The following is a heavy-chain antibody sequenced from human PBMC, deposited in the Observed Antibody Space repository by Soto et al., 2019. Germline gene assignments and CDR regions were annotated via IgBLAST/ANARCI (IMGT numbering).Heavy chain of an antibody. V-gene: IGHV1-69*08. J-gene: IGHJ4*02. CDR3: TRDWEITVSTWSFGGF. CDR1: GGTFSPYT. Sequence: QVQLVQSGAEVKKPGSSVKVSSKASGGTFSPYTINWVRQAPGQGLEWMGRIIPFHGVTNYAQKFQARVTITADKSTSTAYMELSGLRFEDTAMYYCTRDWEITVSTWSFGGFWGRGTLVTVSS. CDR2: IIPFHGVT. D-gene: IGHD3-10*01.